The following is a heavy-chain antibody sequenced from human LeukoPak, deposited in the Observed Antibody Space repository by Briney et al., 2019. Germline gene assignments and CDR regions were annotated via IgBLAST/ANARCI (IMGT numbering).Heavy chain of an antibody. CDR2: IKSKANGGAT. CDR3: PTPPTSIDY. CDR1: GFTYSNAW. J-gene: IGHJ4*02. V-gene: IGHV3-15*01. Sequence: GGSLRLSCAVSGFTYSNAWMSWVRQAPGKGLEWVGRIKSKANGGATDYAAPVKGRFTISRDDSKNTLYLQMNSLKTEDTAVYYFPTPPTSIDYWGRETLVTVSS.